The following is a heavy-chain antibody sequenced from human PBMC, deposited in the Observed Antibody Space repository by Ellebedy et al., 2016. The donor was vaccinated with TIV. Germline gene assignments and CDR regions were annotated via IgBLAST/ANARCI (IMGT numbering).Heavy chain of an antibody. CDR1: GGSVGDSSY. D-gene: IGHD1-26*01. J-gene: IGHJ1*01. V-gene: IGHV4-31*03. CDR2: IHPRGSR. CDR3: ARGDDSAKVGT. Sequence: SETLSLTXSVSGGSVGDSSYWNWVRQLPGKGLEWIGCIHPRGSRHYNPSLMSRVTISADTSKNQLPLNLKSVTAADTAVYYCARGDDSAKVGTWGQGTLVIVSP.